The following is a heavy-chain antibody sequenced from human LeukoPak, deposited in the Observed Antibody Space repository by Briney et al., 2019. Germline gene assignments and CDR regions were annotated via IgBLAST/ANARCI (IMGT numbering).Heavy chain of an antibody. D-gene: IGHD3-3*01. J-gene: IGHJ5*02. CDR3: TRSEWSLGWFDP. CDR2: INSDGSST. Sequence: GGSLRLSCAASGFTFSSYWMHWVRQAPGKGLVWVSRINSDGSSTSYADSVKGRFTISRDNAKNTLYLQMNSLRAEDTAVYYCTRSEWSLGWFDPWGQGTLVTVSS. V-gene: IGHV3-74*01. CDR1: GFTFSSYW.